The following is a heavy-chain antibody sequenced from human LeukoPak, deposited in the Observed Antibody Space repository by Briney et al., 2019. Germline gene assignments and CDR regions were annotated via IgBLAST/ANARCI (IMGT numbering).Heavy chain of an antibody. V-gene: IGHV4-61*02. CDR1: GGSISSGNYF. J-gene: IGHJ4*02. CDR2: IYTSGST. Sequence: SETLSLTCTVSGGSISSGNYFWSWIRQPAGKGLEWIGRIYTSGSTNYNPSLKSRVTISVDTSKNQFSLKLSSVTAADTAVYYCARAVGSLLYYWGQGTLVTVSS. D-gene: IGHD3-10*01. CDR3: ARAVGSLLYY.